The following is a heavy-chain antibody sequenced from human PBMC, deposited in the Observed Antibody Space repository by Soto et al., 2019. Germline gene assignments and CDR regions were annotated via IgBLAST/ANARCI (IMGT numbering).Heavy chain of an antibody. D-gene: IGHD5-18*01. CDR1: EGTFSSYA. V-gene: IGHV1-69*13. Sequence: SVKVSCKASEGTFSSYAISWVRQAPGQGLEWMGGIIPIFGTANYAQKFQGRVTITADESTSTAYMELSSLRSEDTAVYYCAAVQLPLNYFDYWGQGTLVTVSS. J-gene: IGHJ4*02. CDR3: AAVQLPLNYFDY. CDR2: IIPIFGTA.